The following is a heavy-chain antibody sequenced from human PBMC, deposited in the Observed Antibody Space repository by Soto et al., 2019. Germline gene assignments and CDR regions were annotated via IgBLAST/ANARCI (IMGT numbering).Heavy chain of an antibody. CDR1: GYTFTSYG. CDR3: ARGGRAEPGPYCGSGSGANYYYYCGMAV. D-gene: IGHD3-10*01. CDR2: ISAYNGNT. Sequence: ASVKVSCKASGYTFTSYGISWVRQAPGQGLEWMGWISAYNGNTNYAQKLQGRVTMTTDTSTSTAYMELRSLRSDDTAVYYCARGGRAEPGPYCGSGSGANYYYYCGMAVGGQGTRVTASS. V-gene: IGHV1-18*01. J-gene: IGHJ6*02.